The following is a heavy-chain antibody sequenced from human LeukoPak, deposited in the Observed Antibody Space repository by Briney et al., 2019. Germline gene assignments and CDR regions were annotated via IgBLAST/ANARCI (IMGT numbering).Heavy chain of an antibody. CDR1: GFTFSSYA. V-gene: IGHV3-23*01. CDR2: ISGSGGST. Sequence: GGSLRLSCAASGFTFSSYAMSWVRQAPGKGLDWVSAISGSGGSTYYADSVKGRFTISRDNSKNTLYLKMNSLRAEDTAVYYCATGGWLVENGYWGQGTLVTVSS. J-gene: IGHJ4*02. CDR3: ATGGWLVENGY. D-gene: IGHD6-19*01.